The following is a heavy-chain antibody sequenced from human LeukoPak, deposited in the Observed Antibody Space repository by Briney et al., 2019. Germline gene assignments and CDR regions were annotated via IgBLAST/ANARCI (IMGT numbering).Heavy chain of an antibody. V-gene: IGHV3-11*06. Sequence: GGSLRLSCAASGFTFSDYYMSWIRQAPGKALEWVSYISSSSSYTNYADSVKGRFTISRDNAKNSLYLQMNSLRAEDTAVYYCARDLDGDRGSGADYWGQGTLVTVSS. CDR1: GFTFSDYY. CDR2: ISSSSSYT. J-gene: IGHJ4*02. CDR3: ARDLDGDRGSGADY. D-gene: IGHD4-17*01.